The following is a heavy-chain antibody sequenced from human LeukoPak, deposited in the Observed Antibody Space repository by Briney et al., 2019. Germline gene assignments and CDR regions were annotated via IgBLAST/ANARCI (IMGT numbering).Heavy chain of an antibody. D-gene: IGHD3-10*01. CDR2: ISGSGGST. V-gene: IGHV3-23*01. CDR1: GFTFSSYA. Sequence: GSLRLSCAASGFTFSSYAMNWVRPAPGKGLEWVSAISGSGGSTYYAGSVKGRFATSRDNSKNTLYLQMNSLRAEDTAVYYCAKDQMYYYGSGSYPSLDYWGQGTLVTVSS. J-gene: IGHJ4*02. CDR3: AKDQMYYYGSGSYPSLDY.